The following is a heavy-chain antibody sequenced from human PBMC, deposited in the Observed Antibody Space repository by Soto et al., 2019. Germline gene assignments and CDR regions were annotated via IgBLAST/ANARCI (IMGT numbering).Heavy chain of an antibody. CDR2: ISSSGSTI. V-gene: IGHV3-48*03. Sequence: GGSLRLSCAASGFTFSSYEMNWVRQAPGKGLEWVSYISSSGSTIYYADSVKGRFTISRENAKNSLYLQMNSLRAEDTAVYYCARDPPPPIAAAVYLAHLYNWFDPWGQGTLVTASS. CDR3: ARDPPPPIAAAVYLAHLYNWFDP. J-gene: IGHJ5*02. CDR1: GFTFSSYE. D-gene: IGHD6-13*01.